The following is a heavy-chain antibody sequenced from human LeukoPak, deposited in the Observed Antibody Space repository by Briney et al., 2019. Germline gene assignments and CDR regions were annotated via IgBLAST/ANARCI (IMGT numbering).Heavy chain of an antibody. V-gene: IGHV3-53*01. J-gene: IGHJ4*02. CDR2: IYPGGST. D-gene: IGHD1-26*01. CDR1: GFNVRTNY. CDR3: AKDAQWEMKDS. Sequence: PGGSLRLSCAASGFNVRTNYMSWVRQAPGKGLEWVSIIYPGGSTYYADSMKGRFTISRDNSRNTLYLQIHSLTAEDTAIYYYAKDAQWEMKDSWGQGALVTVSS.